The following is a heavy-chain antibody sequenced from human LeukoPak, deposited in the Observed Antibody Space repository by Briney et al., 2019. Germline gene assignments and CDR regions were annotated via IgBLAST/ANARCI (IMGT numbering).Heavy chain of an antibody. J-gene: IGHJ4*02. D-gene: IGHD1-26*01. CDR1: GYTLTELS. CDR2: FDPEDGET. CDR3: ATAYPIVGASFDY. V-gene: IGHV1-24*01. Sequence: GASVKVSCKVSGYTLTELSMHWVRQAPGKGLEWMGGFDPEDGETIYAQKFQGRVTMTEDTSTDTAYMELSSLRSEDTAAYYCATAYPIVGASFDYWGQGTLVTVSS.